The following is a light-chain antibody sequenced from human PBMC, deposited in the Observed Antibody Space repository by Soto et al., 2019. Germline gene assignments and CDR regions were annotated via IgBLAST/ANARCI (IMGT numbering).Light chain of an antibody. Sequence: EIVLTQSPATLSLSPGERATLSCRASQSVSSYLAWYQHKPGQAPRLLIYGASSRATGIPDRFSGSGSGTDFTLTISRLEPEDFAVYSCQPYGRSLWTFGQGNKV. CDR1: QSVSSY. V-gene: IGKV3-20*01. CDR2: GAS. CDR3: QPYGRSLWT. J-gene: IGKJ1*01.